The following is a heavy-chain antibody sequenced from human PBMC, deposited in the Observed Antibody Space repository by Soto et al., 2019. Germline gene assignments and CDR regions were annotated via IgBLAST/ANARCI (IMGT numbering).Heavy chain of an antibody. V-gene: IGHV3-7*03. CDR2: IKQDGTEK. D-gene: IGHD2-15*01. CDR3: ATESCGGGSCYSVAFDF. Sequence: EVQLVESGGGLVQPGGSLRLSCAASGFTFSNYWMNWVRQAPGKGLEWVANIKQDGTEKYYVDSVKGRFTISRDNAKNSLYLQMNSLRAEDTAVYYCATESCGGGSCYSVAFDFWGQGTMVTVSS. CDR1: GFTFSNYW. J-gene: IGHJ3*01.